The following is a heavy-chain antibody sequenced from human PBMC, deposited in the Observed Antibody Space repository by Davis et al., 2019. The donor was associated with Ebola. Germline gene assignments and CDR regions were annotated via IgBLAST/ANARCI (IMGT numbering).Heavy chain of an antibody. CDR1: GGFISSSNW. J-gene: IGHJ4*02. Sequence: SETLSLTCAVSGGFISSSNWWRWVRQPPGKGLEWIGEIYHSGSTNYNPSLKSRVTISVDKSKNQFSLKLSSVTAADTAVYYCARHCTGGVCFLDYWGQGTLVTVSS. CDR2: IYHSGST. D-gene: IGHD2-8*02. CDR3: ARHCTGGVCFLDY. V-gene: IGHV4-4*02.